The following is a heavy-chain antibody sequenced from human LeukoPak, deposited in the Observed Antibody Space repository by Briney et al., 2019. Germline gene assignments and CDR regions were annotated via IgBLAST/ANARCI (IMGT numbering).Heavy chain of an antibody. CDR2: ISYDGSNK. CDR1: GFAFSSYG. J-gene: IGHJ4*02. V-gene: IGHV3-30*18. D-gene: IGHD3-22*01. Sequence: PGGSLRLSCAASGFAFSSYGMHWVRQAPGKGLEWVAVISYDGSNKYYADSVKGRFTISRDNSKNTLYLQMNSLRAEDTAVYYCAKGKEYYYDSSGYDYWGQGTLVTVSS. CDR3: AKGKEYYYDSSGYDY.